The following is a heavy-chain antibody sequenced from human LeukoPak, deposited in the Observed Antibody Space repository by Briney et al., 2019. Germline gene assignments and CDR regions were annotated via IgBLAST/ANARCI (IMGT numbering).Heavy chain of an antibody. D-gene: IGHD3-3*01. V-gene: IGHV4-4*07. CDR1: GGSISSYY. J-gene: IGHJ6*03. CDR3: ARESSPYYDFWSGYYPLYYYYYMDV. CDR2: IYTSGST. Sequence: PSETLSLTCTVSGGSISSYYWSWIRQPAGKGLEWIGRIYTSGSTNYNPSLKSRVTMSVDTSKNQFSLKLSSVTAADTAVYYCARESSPYYDFWSGYYPLYYYYYMDVWSKGTTVTVSS.